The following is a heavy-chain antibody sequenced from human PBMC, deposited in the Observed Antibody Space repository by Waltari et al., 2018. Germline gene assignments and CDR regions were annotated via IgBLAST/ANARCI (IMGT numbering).Heavy chain of an antibody. D-gene: IGHD3-22*01. Sequence: QVQLVQSGTEVKKPGASVKLSCKASGYTFTSFAMHWVRQAPGQSVEWMGWINAGSVNTKYSRQFQGRVTITWDTSAGTVYMELTSLRSEYTAVYYCARSYYYDSSGSTATTFDYWGQGTLVTVSS. CDR2: INAGSVNT. CDR1: GYTFTSFA. V-gene: IGHV1-3*01. J-gene: IGHJ4*02. CDR3: ARSYYYDSSGSTATTFDY.